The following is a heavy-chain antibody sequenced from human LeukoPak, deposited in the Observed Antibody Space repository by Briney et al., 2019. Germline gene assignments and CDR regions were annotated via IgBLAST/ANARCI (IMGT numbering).Heavy chain of an antibody. Sequence: GESLKISCKGSGYSFTSYWIGWVRQMPGKGLEWMGIIYPGDSDTRYSPSFQGQVTISADKSISTAYLQWSSLKASDTAMYYCARLFFDGDSYYYYYMDVWGKGTTVTVSS. CDR1: GYSFTSYW. D-gene: IGHD3-9*01. V-gene: IGHV5-51*01. J-gene: IGHJ6*03. CDR2: IYPGDSDT. CDR3: ARLFFDGDSYYYYYMDV.